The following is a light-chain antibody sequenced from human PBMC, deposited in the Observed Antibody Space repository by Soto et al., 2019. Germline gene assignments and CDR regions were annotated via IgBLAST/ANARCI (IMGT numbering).Light chain of an antibody. CDR1: QTVGSNY. Sequence: EIVLTQSPGTLSLSPGERATLSCRASQTVGSNYLAWYQQKPCQAPRLLIYDASSRATGIPHRFSGSGSGTHFTLTFSGLEPADLEVYYCHPYASSPLTFGQGNTVAIK. CDR3: HPYASSPLT. V-gene: IGKV3-20*01. CDR2: DAS. J-gene: IGKJ1*01.